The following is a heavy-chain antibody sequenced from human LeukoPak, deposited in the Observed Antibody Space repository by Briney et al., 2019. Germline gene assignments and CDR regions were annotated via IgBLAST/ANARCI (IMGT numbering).Heavy chain of an antibody. CDR2: IHYTGST. D-gene: IGHD3-16*01. CDR3: ARLHALGAEEFDP. Sequence: SSETLSLTCTVSGGSITGHYWSWIRQPPGKGLEWIGYIHYTGSTNYNPSLNSRITMSVGTPNNQFSLRLTSVTATDTAVYYCARLHALGAEEFDPWGQGALVTVSS. CDR1: GGSITGHY. J-gene: IGHJ5*02. V-gene: IGHV4-59*11.